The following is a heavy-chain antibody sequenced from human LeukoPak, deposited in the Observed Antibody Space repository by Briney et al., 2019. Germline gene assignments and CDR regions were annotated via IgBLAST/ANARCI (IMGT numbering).Heavy chain of an antibody. D-gene: IGHD2-15*01. J-gene: IGHJ1*01. CDR1: GGSISSYY. V-gene: IGHV4-59*08. Sequence: SETLSLTCTVSGGSISSYYWSWIRQPPGKGLEWIGYIYYSGSTNYNPSLKSRVTIPVDTSKNQFSLKLSSVTAADTAVYYCARLGGYCSGGSCFIEYFQHWGQGTLVTVSS. CDR3: ARLGGYCSGGSCFIEYFQH. CDR2: IYYSGST.